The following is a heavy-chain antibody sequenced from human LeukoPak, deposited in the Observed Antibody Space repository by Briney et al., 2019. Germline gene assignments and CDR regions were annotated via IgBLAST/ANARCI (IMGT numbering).Heavy chain of an antibody. J-gene: IGHJ3*02. Sequence: ASVKVSCKASGGTFSSYAISWVRQAPGQGLEWMGGIIPIFGTANYAQKFQGRVTITTDESTSTAYMELSSLRSEDTAVYYCASRHNSSWYAFDIWGQGTMVTVSS. D-gene: IGHD6-13*01. CDR3: ASRHNSSWYAFDI. CDR1: GGTFSSYA. CDR2: IIPIFGTA. V-gene: IGHV1-69*05.